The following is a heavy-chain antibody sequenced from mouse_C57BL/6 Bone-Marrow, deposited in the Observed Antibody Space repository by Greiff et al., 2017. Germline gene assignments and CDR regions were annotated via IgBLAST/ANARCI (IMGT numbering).Heavy chain of an antibody. CDR2: IDPSDSYT. CDR1: GYTFTSYW. V-gene: IGHV1-69*01. D-gene: IGHD1-1*01. J-gene: IGHJ3*01. CDR3: AREGFYYYGSSLWFAY. Sequence: VKLQQSGAELVMPGASVKLSCKASGYTFTSYWMHWVKQRPGQGLEWIGEIDPSDSYTNYNQKFKGKSTLTVDKSSSTAYMQLSSLTSEDSAVYYCAREGFYYYGSSLWFAYWGQGTLVTVSA.